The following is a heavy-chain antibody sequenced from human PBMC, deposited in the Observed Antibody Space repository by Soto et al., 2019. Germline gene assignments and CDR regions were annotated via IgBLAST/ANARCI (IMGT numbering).Heavy chain of an antibody. J-gene: IGHJ5*02. D-gene: IGHD3-3*01. CDR1: GGSISSYY. Sequence: SETLSLTCTVSGGSISSYYWSWIRQPPGKGLEWIGYIYYSGSTNYNPSLKSRVTISVDTSKNQFSLKLSSVTAADTAVYYCARDNDFWSGYANWFDPWGQGTLVIVSS. CDR2: IYYSGST. V-gene: IGHV4-59*01. CDR3: ARDNDFWSGYANWFDP.